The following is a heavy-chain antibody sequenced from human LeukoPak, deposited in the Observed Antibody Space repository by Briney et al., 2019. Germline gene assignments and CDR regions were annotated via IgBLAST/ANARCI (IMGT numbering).Heavy chain of an antibody. J-gene: IGHJ4*02. CDR3: ARYSYGGYYFDF. D-gene: IGHD5-18*01. Sequence: SETLSLTCTVSGGSISGYYWSWIRQPPGKGLEWIGFIYYSGSTNYNPSFKSRVIISVDTSKSQFSLNLGSVTAADTAVYYCARYSYGGYYFDFWGQGILVTVSS. CDR1: GGSISGYY. CDR2: IYYSGST. V-gene: IGHV4-59*08.